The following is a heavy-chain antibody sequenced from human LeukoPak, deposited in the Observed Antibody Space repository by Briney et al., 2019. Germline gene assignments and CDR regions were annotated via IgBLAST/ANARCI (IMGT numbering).Heavy chain of an antibody. CDR3: AKVGSGWSYGMDV. V-gene: IGHV3-9*01. Sequence: SSNNYYWAWIRQPPGKGLEWVSGISWNSGSIGYADSVKGRFTISRDNAKNSLYLQMNSLRAEDTALYYCAKVGSGWSYGMDVWGQGTTVTVSS. D-gene: IGHD6-19*01. CDR2: ISWNSGSI. J-gene: IGHJ6*02. CDR1: SSNNYY.